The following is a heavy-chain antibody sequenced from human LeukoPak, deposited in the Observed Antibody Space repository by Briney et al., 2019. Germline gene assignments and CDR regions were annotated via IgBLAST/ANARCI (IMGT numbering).Heavy chain of an antibody. CDR1: GGSISSDGYY. CDR2: IYYSGST. Sequence: SETLSLTCTVSGGSISSDGYYWSWIRQHPGKGLEWIGYIYYSGSTYYNPSLKSRVTISVDTSKNQFSLKLGSVTAADTAVYYCARDQAGTSGYDSWWFDPWGQGTLVTVSS. D-gene: IGHD5-12*01. V-gene: IGHV4-31*03. CDR3: ARDQAGTSGYDSWWFDP. J-gene: IGHJ5*02.